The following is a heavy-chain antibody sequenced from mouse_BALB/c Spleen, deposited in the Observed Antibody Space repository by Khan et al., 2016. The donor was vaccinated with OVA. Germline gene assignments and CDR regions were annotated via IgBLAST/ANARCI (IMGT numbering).Heavy chain of an antibody. CDR1: GYTFPEYT. V-gene: IGHV1-18*01. CDR2: INPKNGGT. Sequence: EVQLQQSGPELVKPGASVKISCKTSGYTFPEYTVHWVKQSLGKSLDWIGVINPKNGGTAYNQKFKGKATLTADKSSRTAYLQPSSLTSEDSAVFYCARRGLRWDFDYWGQGTTLTVSS. D-gene: IGHD1-1*01. CDR3: ARRGLRWDFDY. J-gene: IGHJ2*01.